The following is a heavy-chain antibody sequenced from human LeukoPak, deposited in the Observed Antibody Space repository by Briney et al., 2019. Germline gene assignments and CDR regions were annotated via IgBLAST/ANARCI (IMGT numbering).Heavy chain of an antibody. CDR1: GGSISSYY. V-gene: IGHV4-59*01. J-gene: IGHJ4*02. D-gene: IGHD3-22*01. CDR2: IYYSGST. CDR3: AREQSSGYLYYFDY. Sequence: SETLSLTCTVSGGSISSYYWSWIQQPPGKGLEWIGYIYYSGSTNYNPSLKSRVTISVDTSKNQFSLKLSSVTAADTAVYYCAREQSSGYLYYFDYWGQGTLVTVSS.